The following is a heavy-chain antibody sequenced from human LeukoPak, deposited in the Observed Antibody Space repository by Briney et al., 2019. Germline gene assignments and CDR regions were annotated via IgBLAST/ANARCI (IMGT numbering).Heavy chain of an antibody. D-gene: IGHD3-9*01. J-gene: IGHJ5*02. CDR1: GFTFSSSV. CDR2: IGGSGDST. Sequence: GGSLRPSCAASGFTFSSSVMGWVRQPPGKGLEWVSAIGGSGDSTYYADSVTGRFTISRDNSKNTLYLQMHSLRAEDTALYYCAKLPTGYPNWFDPWGQGTLVTVSS. V-gene: IGHV3-23*01. CDR3: AKLPTGYPNWFDP.